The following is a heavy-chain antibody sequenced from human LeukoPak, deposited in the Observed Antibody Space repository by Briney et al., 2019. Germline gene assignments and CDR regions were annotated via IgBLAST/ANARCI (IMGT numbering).Heavy chain of an antibody. D-gene: IGHD6-6*01. Sequence: PGGSLRLSCVASGFTFSDRYMGWVRQAPGKGLEWVGRTRKKRDSDTTEYAASVKGRFTISRDDSKNSLYLQMNSLKTEDTAVYYCARGGYSSSSFYGMDVWGQGTTVTVSS. CDR3: ARGGYSSSSFYGMDV. CDR2: TRKKRDSDTT. CDR1: GFTFSDRY. J-gene: IGHJ6*02. V-gene: IGHV3-72*01.